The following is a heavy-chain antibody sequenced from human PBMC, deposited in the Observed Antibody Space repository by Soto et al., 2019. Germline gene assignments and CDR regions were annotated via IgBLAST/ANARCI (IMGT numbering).Heavy chain of an antibody. CDR3: ARDTRYGVLDY. CDR1: GGSISSYY. V-gene: IGHV4-59*01. Sequence: ETLSLTCTVSGGSISSYYWSWIRQPPGKGLEWIGYIYYSGDTNYNPSLKSRVTISVDTSKNQFSLSLSSLTAADTAVYYCARDTRYGVLDYWGQGTLVTVSS. D-gene: IGHD4-17*01. CDR2: IYYSGDT. J-gene: IGHJ4*02.